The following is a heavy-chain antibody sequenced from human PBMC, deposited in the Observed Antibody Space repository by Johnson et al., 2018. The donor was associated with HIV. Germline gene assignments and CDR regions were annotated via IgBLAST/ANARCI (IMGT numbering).Heavy chain of an antibody. CDR3: AREMVAAKDAFDI. Sequence: QVQLVESGGNVVQPGRSLRLSCAASGFTFSDYAMHWVRQPPGKGLEWVAVISYDGSNKYYPDSVKGRFTISRDNFKNTLYLQMDSLRAEDTAVYFCAREMVAAKDAFDIWGQGTMVTVSS. D-gene: IGHD2-15*01. CDR1: GFTFSDYA. V-gene: IGHV3-30-3*01. J-gene: IGHJ3*02. CDR2: ISYDGSNK.